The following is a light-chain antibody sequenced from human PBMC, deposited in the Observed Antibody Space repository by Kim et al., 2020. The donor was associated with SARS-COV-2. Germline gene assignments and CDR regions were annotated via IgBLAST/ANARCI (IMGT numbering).Light chain of an antibody. V-gene: IGLV2-8*01. Sequence: QSALTQPPSASGSPGQSVTISCTGTTSDVGGHNYVSWYQQHPGKGPKLMIFEVNKRPSGVPDRFYGSKSGNAASLTVSGLQAEDEAVYYCSSYAGRVIFGGGTQLTVL. J-gene: IGLJ2*01. CDR2: EVN. CDR1: TSDVGGHNY. CDR3: SSYAGRVI.